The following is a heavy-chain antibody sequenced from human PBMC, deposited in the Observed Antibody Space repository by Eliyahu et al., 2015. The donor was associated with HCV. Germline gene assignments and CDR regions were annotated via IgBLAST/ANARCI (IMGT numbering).Heavy chain of an antibody. V-gene: IGHV3-7*01. Sequence: EVQLVESGGGLVQPGGSLRLSCXASGFTFXXCWMSWVRQXPGKGLEGVANIKQDGSEKYYVDSVKGRFTISRDNAKNSLYLQMNSLRAEDTAVYYCARDNYETDWFDPWGQGTLVTVSS. CDR1: GFTFXXCW. CDR2: IKQDGSEK. D-gene: IGHD1-7*01. CDR3: ARDNYETDWFDP. J-gene: IGHJ5*02.